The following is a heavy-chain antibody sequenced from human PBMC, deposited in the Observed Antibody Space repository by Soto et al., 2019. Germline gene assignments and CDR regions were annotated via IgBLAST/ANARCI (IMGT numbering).Heavy chain of an antibody. D-gene: IGHD2-15*01. CDR2: IFFSGSA. CDR3: ARTSHYSIAI. V-gene: IGHV4-59*01. Sequence: SETLSLTCTVSGGSISPYHWSWIRQPPGKGLQWIGYIFFSGSANYNPSLNSRVTISVDTSKNQFSLKLSSVTAADTAVYYCARTSHYSIAIWGQGTMVTVSS. CDR1: GGSISPYH. J-gene: IGHJ3*02.